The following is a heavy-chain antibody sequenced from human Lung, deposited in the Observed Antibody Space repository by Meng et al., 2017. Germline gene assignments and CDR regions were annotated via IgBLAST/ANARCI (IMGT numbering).Heavy chain of an antibody. V-gene: IGHV4-30-4*01. CDR3: ARGQKGYFDL. J-gene: IGHJ2*01. CDR2: IYNSGST. CDR1: GGSISSSNYY. Sequence: QLPLPEPGPGLRHPPQTLSLTCPVSGGSISSSNYYWSWIRQPPGKGLEWSGHIYNSGSTYHNPSLKSRITISVDTSKNQFSLKLSSVTAADTAVYYCARGQKGYFDLWGRGTLVTVSS.